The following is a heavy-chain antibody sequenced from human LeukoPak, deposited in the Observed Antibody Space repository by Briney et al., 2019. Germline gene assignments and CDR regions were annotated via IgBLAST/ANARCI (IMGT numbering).Heavy chain of an antibody. J-gene: IGHJ6*03. CDR1: GFTFSTYG. CDR3: AKDGISGSTPAYMDV. V-gene: IGHV3-33*06. CDR2: IWYDGSDY. D-gene: IGHD1-7*01. Sequence: GGSLRLSCAASGFTFSTYGMHWVRQAPGKGLEWVALIWYDGSDYNLADSVRGRFTISRDNSKNTLFLQMNNLRAEDTAVYYCAKDGISGSTPAYMDVWGEGTTVTVSS.